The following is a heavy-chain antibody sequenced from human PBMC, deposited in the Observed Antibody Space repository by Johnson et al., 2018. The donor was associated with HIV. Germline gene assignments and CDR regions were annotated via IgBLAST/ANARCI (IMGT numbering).Heavy chain of an antibody. J-gene: IGHJ3*02. CDR1: GFTFSSYG. V-gene: IGHV3-43*01. CDR2: ISWDGGST. CDR3: AKGAVAGINDAFDI. D-gene: IGHD6-19*01. Sequence: VQLVESGGGVVQPGRSLRLSCAASGFTFSSYGMHWVRQAPGKGLEWVSLISWDGGSTYYADSVKGRFTISRDNSKNSLYLQMNSLRTEDTALYYCAKGAVAGINDAFDIWGQGTMVTVSS.